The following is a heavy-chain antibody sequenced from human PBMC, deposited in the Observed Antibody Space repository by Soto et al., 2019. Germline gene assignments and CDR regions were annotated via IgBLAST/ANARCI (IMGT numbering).Heavy chain of an antibody. J-gene: IGHJ3*02. CDR2: IYYSGST. CDR3: ARVPPLLWFGELRGGAFDI. CDR1: AGSISRGGYY. Sequence: SSENLSVTCTVSAGSISRGGYYLCCIRHPPEKGLEWIGYIYYSGSTYYNPSLKSRVTISVDTSKNQFSLKLSSVTAADTAVYYCARVPPLLWFGELRGGAFDIWGQGPMVT. D-gene: IGHD3-10*01. V-gene: IGHV4-30-4*01.